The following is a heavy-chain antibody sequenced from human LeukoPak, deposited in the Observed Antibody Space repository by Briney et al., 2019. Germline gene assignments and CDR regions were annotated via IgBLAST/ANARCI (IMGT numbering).Heavy chain of an antibody. CDR3: ARAGYYYDSSGYHDAFDI. CDR2: KKQHGTEK. CDR1: GFNLSSYW. J-gene: IGHJ3*02. Sequence: GGSVRLSCAACGFNLSSYWMRWVGQAPGGGGEGVDNKKQHGTEKYYVDSVKGRFTISRDNAKNSLYLQMNSLRAEDTAVYYCARAGYYYDSSGYHDAFDIWGQGTMVTVSS. V-gene: IGHV3-7*01. D-gene: IGHD3-22*01.